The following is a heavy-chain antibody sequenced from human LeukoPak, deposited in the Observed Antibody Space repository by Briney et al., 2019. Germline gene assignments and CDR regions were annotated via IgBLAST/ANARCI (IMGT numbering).Heavy chain of an antibody. CDR1: GGSFSGYY. CDR3: ARDHTTLWAFDI. V-gene: IGHV4-34*01. Sequence: SETLSLTCAVYGGSFSGYYWSWIRQPRGKGLTWIGEINHSGSTNYNPSLKSRVTISVGTSKNQFSLKLSSVTAADTAVYYCARDHTTLWAFDIWGQGTMVTVSS. J-gene: IGHJ3*02. CDR2: INHSGST. D-gene: IGHD2-21*01.